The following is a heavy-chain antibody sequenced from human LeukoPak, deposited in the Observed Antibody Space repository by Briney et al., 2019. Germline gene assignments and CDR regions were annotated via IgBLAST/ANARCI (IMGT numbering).Heavy chain of an antibody. V-gene: IGHV3-23*01. CDR2: ISDSGDNT. CDR1: GFTFRRNG. CDR3: AKPSLDRYGDPYHFDY. Sequence: PGGSLRLSCEASGFTFRRNGMSWVRQAPGKGLEWVSGISDSGDNTYYADSVKGRFTISRDNSKNTLYLHMNSLRAEDTALYYCAKPSLDRYGDPYHFDYWGQGTLVTVSS. J-gene: IGHJ4*02. D-gene: IGHD4-17*01.